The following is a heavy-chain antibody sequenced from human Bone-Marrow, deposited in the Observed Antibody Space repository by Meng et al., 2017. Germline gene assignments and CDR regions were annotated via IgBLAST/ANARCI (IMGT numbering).Heavy chain of an antibody. Sequence: GGSLRLSCAASGFTFSNAWMSWVRQAPGKGLEWVGRIKSKTDGGTTDYAAPVKGRFTISRDDSKNTLYLQMNSLKTEDTAVYYCTTVRVVGGYCSGGSCYSGWLDPWGQGTLVTVSS. J-gene: IGHJ5*02. CDR3: TTVRVVGGYCSGGSCYSGWLDP. CDR2: IKSKTDGGTT. V-gene: IGHV3-15*01. D-gene: IGHD2-15*01. CDR1: GFTFSNAW.